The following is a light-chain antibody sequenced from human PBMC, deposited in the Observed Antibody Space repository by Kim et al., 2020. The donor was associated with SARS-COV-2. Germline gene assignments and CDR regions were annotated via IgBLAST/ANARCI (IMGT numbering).Light chain of an antibody. CDR2: GAS. CDR3: QQYDTTFA. J-gene: IGKJ3*01. V-gene: IGKV3-20*01. Sequence: LSPGERATLSSRASPSISKNYLAWYQQKPGQAPRLLIYGASSRATGIPDRFSGSGSGTDFTLTISRLEPEDFAVYYCQQYDTTFAFGPGTKVDIK. CDR1: PSISKNY.